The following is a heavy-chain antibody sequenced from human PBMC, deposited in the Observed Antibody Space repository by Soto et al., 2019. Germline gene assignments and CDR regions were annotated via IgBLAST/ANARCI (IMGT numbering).Heavy chain of an antibody. D-gene: IGHD6-13*01. CDR3: ARAGRIAAAGTGSNWFDP. CDR2: IYHSGST. Sequence: SETLSLTCAVSGGSISSGGYSWSWIRQPPGKGLEWIGYIYHSGSTYYNPSLKSRVTISVDRSKNQFSLKLSSVTAADTAVYYCARAGRIAAAGTGSNWFDPWGQGTLVTV. V-gene: IGHV4-30-2*01. CDR1: GGSISSGGYS. J-gene: IGHJ5*02.